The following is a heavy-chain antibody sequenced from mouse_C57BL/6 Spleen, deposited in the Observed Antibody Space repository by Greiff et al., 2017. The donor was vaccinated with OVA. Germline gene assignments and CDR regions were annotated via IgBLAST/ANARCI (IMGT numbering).Heavy chain of an antibody. CDR1: GYTFTSYW. Sequence: QVQLQQPGAELVRPGSSVKLSCKASGYTFTSYWLDWVKQRPGQGLEWIGNIYPSDSETHYNQKFKDKATLTVDKSSSTAYMQLSSLTSEDSAVYYCARRDWDGREGDYWGQGTTLTVSS. V-gene: IGHV1-61*01. CDR3: ARRDWDGREGDY. CDR2: IYPSDSET. J-gene: IGHJ2*01. D-gene: IGHD4-1*01.